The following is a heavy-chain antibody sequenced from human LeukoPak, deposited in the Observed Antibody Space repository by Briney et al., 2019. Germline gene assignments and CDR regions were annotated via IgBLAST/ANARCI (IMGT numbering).Heavy chain of an antibody. CDR3: ARDGGWYKRGLDYFYYYMDV. D-gene: IGHD6-19*01. Sequence: GGSLRLSCAASGFFFDDYGMSWVRRAPGKGLEWVSRINSNGDNTHYADSVKGRFTISRDNAKNSLYLQMNSLMAEDTALYYCARDGGWYKRGLDYFYYYMDVWGKGTTVTVSS. CDR2: INSNGDNT. V-gene: IGHV3-20*04. CDR1: GFFFDDYG. J-gene: IGHJ6*03.